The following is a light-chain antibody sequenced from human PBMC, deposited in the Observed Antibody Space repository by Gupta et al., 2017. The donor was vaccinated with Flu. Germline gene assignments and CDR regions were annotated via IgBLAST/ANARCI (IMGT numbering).Light chain of an antibody. CDR3: QQRSNWPVYG. J-gene: IGKJ2*03. V-gene: IGKV3-11*01. CDR2: DAS. Sequence: EIVLTQSPATLSLSPGERATLSCRASQSVSSYLAWYQQKPGQAPRLLIYDASNRATGIPARFSGSGSGTDFTLTISSLEPEDFAVYYCQQRSNWPVYGFGQGTKLEIK. CDR1: QSVSSY.